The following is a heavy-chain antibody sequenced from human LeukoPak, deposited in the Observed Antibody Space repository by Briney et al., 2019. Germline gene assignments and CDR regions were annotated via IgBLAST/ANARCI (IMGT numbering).Heavy chain of an antibody. Sequence: GGSLRLSCAASGFTLSTYWMNWVRQAPGKGLEWVATIKQDGSEKYYVDSVKGRFTISRDNAKNSLYLQMNSLRAEDTAVYYCARVEETATTAAIIRKYSYYYYYMDVWGKGNTVTVSS. V-gene: IGHV3-7*01. D-gene: IGHD4-11*01. CDR3: ARVEETATTAAIIRKYSYYYYYMDV. CDR2: IKQDGSEK. J-gene: IGHJ6*03. CDR1: GFTLSTYW.